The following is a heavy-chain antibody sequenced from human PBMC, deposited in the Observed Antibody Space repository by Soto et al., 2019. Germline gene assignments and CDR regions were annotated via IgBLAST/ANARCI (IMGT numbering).Heavy chain of an antibody. Sequence: GGSLRLSCAASGFTFSSYAMSWVRQAPGKGLEWVSAISGSGGSTYYADSVKGRFTISRDNSKNTLYLQMNSLRAEDTAVYYCAKDLRGTTLAYCGGDCPYYYMDVWGKGTTVTVSS. CDR3: AKDLRGTTLAYCGGDCPYYYMDV. CDR1: GFTFSSYA. J-gene: IGHJ6*03. V-gene: IGHV3-23*01. CDR2: ISGSGGST. D-gene: IGHD2-21*01.